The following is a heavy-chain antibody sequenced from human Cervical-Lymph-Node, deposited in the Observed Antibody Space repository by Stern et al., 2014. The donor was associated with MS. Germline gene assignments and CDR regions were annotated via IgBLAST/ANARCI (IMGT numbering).Heavy chain of an antibody. Sequence: EVHLVESGAEVKKPGESLKLSCKGSGYSFASYWIGWVRQMHGTGLEWMGIIYPGDSDTRYSPSFQGQVTISVDKFISTAHLQWSSLKASDTAMYYCASSSMGATGAFDYWGQGTLLTVSS. J-gene: IGHJ4*02. V-gene: IGHV5-51*03. CDR2: IYPGDSDT. CDR3: ASSSMGATGAFDY. D-gene: IGHD1-26*01. CDR1: GYSFASYW.